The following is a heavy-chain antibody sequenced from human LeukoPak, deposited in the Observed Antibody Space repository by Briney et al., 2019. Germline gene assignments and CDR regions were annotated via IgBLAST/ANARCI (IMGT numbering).Heavy chain of an antibody. CDR2: ISYDGSNK. CDR1: GFTFSSYA. J-gene: IGHJ4*02. CDR3: TRDLQGSRYYTVFN. V-gene: IGHV3-30-3*01. D-gene: IGHD3-3*01. Sequence: GGSLSLSCAASGFTFSSYAMHWARQAPGKGLEWVAVISYDGSNKYYADSVKGRFTISRDNSKNTLYLQMNSLRAEDTAVYYCTRDLQGSRYYTVFNWGQGTLVTVSS.